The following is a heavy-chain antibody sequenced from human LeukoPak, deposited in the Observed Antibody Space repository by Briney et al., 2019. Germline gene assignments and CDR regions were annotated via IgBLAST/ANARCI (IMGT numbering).Heavy chain of an antibody. D-gene: IGHD3-22*01. V-gene: IGHV3-23*01. CDR1: GFTFSSYA. Sequence: GGSLRLSCAASGFTFSSYAMSWVRQAPGKGLEWVSAISGSGGSTYCADAVKGRFTISRDNSKNTLYLQMNSLRAEDTAVYYCAKDRPRSYYDSSGYYYWHYWGQGTLVTVSS. CDR2: ISGSGGST. CDR3: AKDRPRSYYDSSGYYYWHY. J-gene: IGHJ4*02.